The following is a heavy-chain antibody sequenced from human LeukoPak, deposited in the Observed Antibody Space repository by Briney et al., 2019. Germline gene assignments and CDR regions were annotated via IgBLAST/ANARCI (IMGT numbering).Heavy chain of an antibody. V-gene: IGHV3-48*03. CDR1: GFTFSSYE. CDR2: ISSSGSTI. Sequence: GGSLTLSCVASGFTFSSYEMNWVRQAPGKGLEWVSYISSSGSTIYYADSVKGRFTISRDNAKNSLYLQMNSLRAEDTAVYYCASRIVVVPAAHFLYGMDVWGQGTTVTVSS. D-gene: IGHD2-2*01. J-gene: IGHJ6*02. CDR3: ASRIVVVPAAHFLYGMDV.